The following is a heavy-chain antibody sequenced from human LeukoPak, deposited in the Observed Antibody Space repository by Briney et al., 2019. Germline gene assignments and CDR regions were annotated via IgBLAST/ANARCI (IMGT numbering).Heavy chain of an antibody. J-gene: IGHJ6*02. V-gene: IGHV3-30-3*01. Sequence: GGSLRLSCAASGFTFSSYAMHWVRQAPGKGLEWVAVISYDGSNKYYADSVKGRFTISRDNSKNTLYLQMNSLRAEDTAVYYCARSYYGSGSYYYYYYGMDVWGQGTTVTVSS. CDR3: ARSYYGSGSYYYYYYGMDV. CDR2: ISYDGSNK. CDR1: GFTFSSYA. D-gene: IGHD3-10*01.